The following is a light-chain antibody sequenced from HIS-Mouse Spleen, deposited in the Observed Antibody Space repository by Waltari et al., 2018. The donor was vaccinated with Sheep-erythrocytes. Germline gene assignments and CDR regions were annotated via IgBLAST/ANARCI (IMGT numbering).Light chain of an antibody. CDR2: EVS. CDR1: SSDVGGYNY. Sequence: QSALTQPRSVSGSPGQSVTISCTGTSSDVGGYNYGPWYQQHPGKAPKLLIYEVSKRPSGVPDRFSGSKSGNTASLTVSGLQAEDEADYYCSSYAGSNNWVFGGGTKLTVL. J-gene: IGLJ3*02. V-gene: IGLV2-8*01. CDR3: SSYAGSNNWV.